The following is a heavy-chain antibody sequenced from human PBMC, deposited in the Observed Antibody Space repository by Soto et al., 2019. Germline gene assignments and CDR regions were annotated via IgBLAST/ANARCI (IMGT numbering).Heavy chain of an antibody. J-gene: IGHJ4*02. CDR1: GYTFTSYG. Sequence: QVQLVQSGAEVKKPGASVKVSCKASGYTFTSYGISWVRQAPGQGLEWMGWISAYNGNTNYAQKLQGRVTMTTDTATSTAYMELRSLRSDDTAVYYCARDSNSGYSNYGGYYFDYWGQGTLVTVSS. CDR3: ARDSNSGYSNYGGYYFDY. V-gene: IGHV1-18*01. D-gene: IGHD4-4*01. CDR2: ISAYNGNT.